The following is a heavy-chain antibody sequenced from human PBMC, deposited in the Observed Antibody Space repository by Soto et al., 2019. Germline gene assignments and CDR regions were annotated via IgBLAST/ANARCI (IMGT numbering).Heavy chain of an antibody. CDR1: GGSISSGDYY. J-gene: IGHJ5*02. CDR3: AREGASITIFSPWFDP. V-gene: IGHV4-30-4*01. Sequence: PSETLSLTCTVSGGSISSGDYYWGWIRQPPGKGLEWIGYIYYSGSTYYNPSLKSRVTISVDTSKNQFSLKLSSVTAADTAVYYCAREGASITIFSPWFDPWGQGTLVTVSS. CDR2: IYYSGST. D-gene: IGHD3-3*01.